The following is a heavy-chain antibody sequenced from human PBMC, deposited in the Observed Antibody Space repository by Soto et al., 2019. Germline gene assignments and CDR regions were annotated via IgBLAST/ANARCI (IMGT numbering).Heavy chain of an antibody. D-gene: IGHD3-3*01. Sequence: QVQLVQSGAEVKKPGASVKVSCQASGYTFTSYDINWVRQATGQGLEWMGWMNPNSGNTGYAQKFQGRVTMTRNTSTSTAYMELSSLRSEDTAVYYCARGITIFGVVDPGGQGTLVTVSS. J-gene: IGHJ5*02. CDR1: GYTFTSYD. V-gene: IGHV1-8*01. CDR2: MNPNSGNT. CDR3: ARGITIFGVVDP.